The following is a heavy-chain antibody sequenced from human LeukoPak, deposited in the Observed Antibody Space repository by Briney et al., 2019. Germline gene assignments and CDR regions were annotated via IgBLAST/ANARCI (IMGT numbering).Heavy chain of an antibody. CDR2: ISSSSSYI. J-gene: IGHJ4*02. D-gene: IGHD1-26*01. CDR3: ARVPGEMGATLAYLDY. Sequence: GGSLRLSCAASGFTFSSYSMNWVRQAPGKGLEWVSSISSSSSYIYYAGSVKGRFTISRDNAKNLVYLEMNSLRAEDTAVYYCARVPGEMGATLAYLDYWGQGTLVIVSS. V-gene: IGHV3-21*01. CDR1: GFTFSSYS.